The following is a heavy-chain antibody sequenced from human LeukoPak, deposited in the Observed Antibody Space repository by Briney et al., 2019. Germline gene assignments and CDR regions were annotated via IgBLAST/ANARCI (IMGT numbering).Heavy chain of an antibody. CDR3: ARGGSYSPSLDV. J-gene: IGHJ6*04. CDR1: GGTFSIYA. CDR2: IIPILGIA. V-gene: IGHV1-69*04. Sequence: SVKVSCKASGGTFSIYAISWVRQAPGQGLEWMGRIIPILGIANYAQKFQGRVTITADKSTSTAYMELSSLRSEDTAVYYCARGGSYSPSLDVWGKGTTVTVSS. D-gene: IGHD1-26*01.